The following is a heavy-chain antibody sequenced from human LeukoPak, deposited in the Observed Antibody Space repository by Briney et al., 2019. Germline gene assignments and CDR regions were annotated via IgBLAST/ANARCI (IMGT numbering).Heavy chain of an antibody. Sequence: PGGSLRLSCAASGFTFNSYGMHWVRQAPGKGLEWVALIWYDGGNKYYADSVKGRFTIYRDNSQNTLYLQMNSLRAEDTAVYYCARVNTNYYVPVNYGMDVWGQGTTVTVSS. J-gene: IGHJ6*02. CDR1: GFTFNSYG. CDR3: ARVNTNYYVPVNYGMDV. V-gene: IGHV3-33*01. CDR2: IWYDGGNK. D-gene: IGHD3-16*01.